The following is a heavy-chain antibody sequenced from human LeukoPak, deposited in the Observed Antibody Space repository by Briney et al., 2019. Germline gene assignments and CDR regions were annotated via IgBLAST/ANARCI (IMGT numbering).Heavy chain of an antibody. D-gene: IGHD1-26*01. V-gene: IGHV3-23*01. CDR2: ISVSGGST. CDR1: GFTFSNYA. CDR3: AKDGRPS. J-gene: IGHJ4*02. Sequence: GRSLRLSCVASGFTFSNYAMNWVRQAPGKGLEWVSGISVSGGSTYYADSVKGRFTISRDNSKNTLYLHMNSLRAEDTAVHYCAKDGRPSWGQGTLVIVSS.